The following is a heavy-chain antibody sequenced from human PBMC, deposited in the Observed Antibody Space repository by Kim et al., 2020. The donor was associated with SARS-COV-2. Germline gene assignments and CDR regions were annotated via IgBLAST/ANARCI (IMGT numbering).Heavy chain of an antibody. V-gene: IGHV4-31*03. CDR3: ARDMVRGVILH. CDR1: GGSISSGGYY. Sequence: SETLSLTCTVSGGSISSGGYYWSWIRQHPGKGLEWIGYIYYSGSTYYNPSLKSRVTISVDTSKNQFSLKLSSVTAADTAVYYCARDMVRGVILHWGQGTLVTVSS. J-gene: IGHJ1*01. D-gene: IGHD3-10*01. CDR2: IYYSGST.